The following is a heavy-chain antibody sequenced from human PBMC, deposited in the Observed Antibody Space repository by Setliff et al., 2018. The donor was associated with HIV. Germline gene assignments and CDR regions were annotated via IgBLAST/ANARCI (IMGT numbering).Heavy chain of an antibody. D-gene: IGHD3-10*01. CDR2: ISNSSRYY. Sequence: GESLKISCSASGFLFNRYSLNWVRQVPGRGPEWVASISNSSRYYWVKARYGDSVGGRFTISGDYAKNSVYLQMNSLRVEDSAVYYCAREVLRGGDDAFGLWGRGTVVTVS. V-gene: IGHV3-21*01. J-gene: IGHJ3*01. CDR3: AREVLRGGDDAFGL. CDR1: GFLFNRYS.